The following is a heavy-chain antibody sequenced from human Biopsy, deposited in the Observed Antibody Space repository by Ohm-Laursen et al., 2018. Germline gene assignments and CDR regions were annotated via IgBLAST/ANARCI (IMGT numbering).Heavy chain of an antibody. CDR2: ISYRGTT. Sequence: TLSLTCPASGGSIRSNGFYWGWIRQPPGKGLEWIGSISYRGTTSYNPSLKSRVAISVDTSKNQLSLSLNSVTAADTAVFYCARLRGGVVINYSWFDPWGQGILVTVSS. CDR1: GGSIRSNGFY. CDR3: ARLRGGVVINYSWFDP. D-gene: IGHD3-3*01. J-gene: IGHJ5*02. V-gene: IGHV4-39*01.